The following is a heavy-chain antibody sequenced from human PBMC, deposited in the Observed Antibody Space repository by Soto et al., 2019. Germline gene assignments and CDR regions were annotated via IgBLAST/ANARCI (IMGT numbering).Heavy chain of an antibody. D-gene: IGHD3-3*01. CDR2: IDPSDSYI. J-gene: IGHJ3*02. Sequence: ESLKISCKGSGYRFSDYWIFWVRQTPGKGLEWMGRIDPSDSYITYSPSFQGHVIISADKSINSAFLTWTSLKASDSAIYYCENLVFTFGPIDVFDIGGKGQMVPVPS. V-gene: IGHV5-10-1*01. CDR3: ENLVFTFGPIDVFDI. CDR1: GYRFSDYW.